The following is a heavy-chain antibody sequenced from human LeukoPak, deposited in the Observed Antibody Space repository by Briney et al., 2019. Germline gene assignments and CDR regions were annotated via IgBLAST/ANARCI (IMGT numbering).Heavy chain of an antibody. V-gene: IGHV3-7*01. D-gene: IGHD6-19*01. CDR2: IKQDGSEK. Sequence: PGGSLRLSCAASGFTFSSYWMSWVRQAPGKGLEWVANIKQDGSEKYYVDSVKGRFTISRDNAKNSLYLQMNSLRAEDTAVYYCASPRGPDRQVAGTGELYWGQGTLVTVSS. CDR1: GFTFSSYW. J-gene: IGHJ4*02. CDR3: ASPRGPDRQVAGTGELY.